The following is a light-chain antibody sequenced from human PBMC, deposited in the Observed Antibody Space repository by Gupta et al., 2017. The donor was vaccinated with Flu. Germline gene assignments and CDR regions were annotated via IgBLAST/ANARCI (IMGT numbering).Light chain of an antibody. Sequence: QSDLPQPRSASGSPGPPVTISCTGTSSDVGGYNYVSWYQQHPGKAPKLMIYDVSKRPPGVPDRFSGSKSGNTASLTISGLQAEDEDDYYCCSDAGIDTWVFGGGTKLTVL. CDR1: SSDVGGYNY. CDR2: DVS. V-gene: IGLV2-11*01. CDR3: CSDAGIDTWV. J-gene: IGLJ3*02.